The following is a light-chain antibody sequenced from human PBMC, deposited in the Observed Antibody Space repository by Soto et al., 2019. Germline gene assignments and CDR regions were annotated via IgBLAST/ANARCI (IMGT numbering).Light chain of an antibody. V-gene: IGKV1-39*01. J-gene: IGKJ1*01. CDR3: QQSYSTPRT. CDR1: QSMSNW. CDR2: DAS. Sequence: DIQMTQSPSTLSASVGDRVTITCRASQSMSNWLAWYQQKPGKAPKVLIYDASTLEGGVPSRFSGSGSGTDFTLTISSLQPEDFATYYCQQSYSTPRTFGQGTKVDIK.